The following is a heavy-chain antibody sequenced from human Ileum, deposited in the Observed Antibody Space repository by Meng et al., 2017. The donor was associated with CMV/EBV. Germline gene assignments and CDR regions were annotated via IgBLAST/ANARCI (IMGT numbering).Heavy chain of an antibody. J-gene: IGHJ4*02. D-gene: IGHD1-26*01. Sequence: QFQGSGPGLVMPVAALSLTCTGSGDPIRSGSRSCAWFRQPPGKRLEWIGSMYFSGIADYNPSLKSRVTISLHATQKQFSLRLTSVTAADSAVYFCARDLTNKWFYYWGQGTLVTVSS. CDR1: GDPIRSGSRS. CDR2: MYFSGIA. V-gene: IGHV4-39*07. CDR3: ARDLTNKWFYY.